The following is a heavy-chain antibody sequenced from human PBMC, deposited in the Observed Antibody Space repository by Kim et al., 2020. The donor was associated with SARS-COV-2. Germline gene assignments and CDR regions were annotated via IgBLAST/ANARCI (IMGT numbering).Heavy chain of an antibody. D-gene: IGHD1-26*01. CDR2: IYTSGST. CDR1: GGSISSGSYY. Sequence: SETLSLTCTVSGGSISSGSYYWSWIRQPAGKGLEWIGRIYTSGSTNYNSSLKSRVTMSLDTSKNHFSLKLSSVTAADTAVYYCARDCRIVVPRGGYYYYAMDVWGQGTTVTVSS. CDR3: ARDCRIVVPRGGYYYYAMDV. J-gene: IGHJ6*02. V-gene: IGHV4-61*02.